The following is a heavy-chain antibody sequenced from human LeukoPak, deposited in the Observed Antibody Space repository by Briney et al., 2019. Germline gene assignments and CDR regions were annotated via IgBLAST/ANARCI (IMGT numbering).Heavy chain of an antibody. CDR3: AKSDGYGLIDY. CDR1: GGSISSATYY. CDR2: IYTGGST. D-gene: IGHD2-21*02. J-gene: IGHJ4*01. V-gene: IGHV4-61*02. Sequence: PSETLSLTCTVSGGSISSATYYWSWIRQPAGKGLEWIGRIYTGGSTNYNPSLKSRVTISIDTSKNQVSLKMSSVTAADTAVYYCAKSDGYGLIDYWGQGTLVTVSP.